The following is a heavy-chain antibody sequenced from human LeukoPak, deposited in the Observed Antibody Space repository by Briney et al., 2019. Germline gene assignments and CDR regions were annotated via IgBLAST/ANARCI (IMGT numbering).Heavy chain of an antibody. V-gene: IGHV3-21*01. CDR2: ISSSSSYI. CDR3: ARDQYGLYAFDI. CDR1: GFTFSSYS. J-gene: IGHJ3*02. D-gene: IGHD3-16*02. Sequence: GGSLRLSCAASGFTFSSYSMNWVRQAPGKGLEWVSSISSSSSYIYYADSVKGRFTISRDNAKNSPYLQMNSLRAEDTAVYYCARDQYGLYAFDIWGQGTMVTVSS.